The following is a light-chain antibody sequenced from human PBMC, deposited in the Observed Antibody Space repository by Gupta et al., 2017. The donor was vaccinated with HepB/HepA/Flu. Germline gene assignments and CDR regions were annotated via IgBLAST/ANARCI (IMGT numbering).Light chain of an antibody. J-gene: IGKJ5*01. V-gene: IGKV1-39*01. Sequence: DIQMTQSPSSLSAYVGDRVTITCRASQSISSYLNWYQQKPGKAPKLLIYAASRVKSGVPSRFSGSGSGTDFTLTISSRQPEDFATYYCQQRDSTPDTFGQGTRLEIK. CDR3: QQRDSTPDT. CDR2: AAS. CDR1: QSISSY.